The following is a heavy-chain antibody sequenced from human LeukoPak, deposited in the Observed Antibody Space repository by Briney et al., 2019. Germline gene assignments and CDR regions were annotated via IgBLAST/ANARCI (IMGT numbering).Heavy chain of an antibody. CDR3: ARVRRSGSWYGLLDY. J-gene: IGHJ4*02. Sequence: SETLSLTCAVYGGSFSGYYWSWIRQPPGKGLEWIGSIHHSGSTYYSPSLKRRVTVSLDTSKNQLSLRLSSVTAADTAVYCCARVRRSGSWYGLLDYWGQGTLVTVSS. V-gene: IGHV4-34*01. CDR1: GGSFSGYY. CDR2: IHHSGST. D-gene: IGHD6-13*01.